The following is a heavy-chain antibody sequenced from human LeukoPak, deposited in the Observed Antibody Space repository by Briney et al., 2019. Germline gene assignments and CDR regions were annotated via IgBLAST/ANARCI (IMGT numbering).Heavy chain of an antibody. V-gene: IGHV3-48*03. D-gene: IGHD2/OR15-2a*01. CDR2: ISGSGNTI. CDR3: ARLLGSY. CDR1: GFTFSSYE. Sequence: PGGPLRLSCAASGFTFSSYEINWVRQAPGKGLEWISYISGSGNTIYYADSVKGRFTISRDNAKNSLSLQMNSLRAEDTAVYYCARLLGSYWGQGTLVTVSS. J-gene: IGHJ4*02.